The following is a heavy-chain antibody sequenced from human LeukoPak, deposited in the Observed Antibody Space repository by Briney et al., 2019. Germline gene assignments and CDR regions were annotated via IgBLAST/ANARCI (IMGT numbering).Heavy chain of an antibody. Sequence: GGSLRLSCAASGFTFDDYAMHWVRKAPGKGLEWVSGISWNSGSIGYADSVKGRFTISRDNAKNSLYLQMNSLRAEDTALYYCANHDYWGQGTLVTVSS. J-gene: IGHJ4*02. CDR2: ISWNSGSI. CDR3: ANHDY. V-gene: IGHV3-9*01. CDR1: GFTFDDYA.